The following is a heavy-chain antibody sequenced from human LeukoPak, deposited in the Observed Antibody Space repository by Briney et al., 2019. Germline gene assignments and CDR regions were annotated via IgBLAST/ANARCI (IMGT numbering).Heavy chain of an antibody. CDR1: GGSVSSYH. D-gene: IGHD1-26*01. V-gene: IGHV4-34*01. Sequence: SETLSLTCTVSGGSVSSYHWSWIRQPPGKGLEWIGEINHSGSTNYNPSLKSRVTISVDTSKNQFSLKLSSVTAADTAVYYCARQLGATYYFDYWGQGTLSPSPQ. CDR3: ARQLGATYYFDY. CDR2: INHSGST. J-gene: IGHJ4*02.